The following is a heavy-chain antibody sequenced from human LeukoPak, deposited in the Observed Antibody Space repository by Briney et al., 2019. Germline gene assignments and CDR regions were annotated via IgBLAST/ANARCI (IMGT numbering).Heavy chain of an antibody. CDR3: ARDETPMNAYDSYDY. Sequence: GRALPLSCASARFTLCSYATSLGRPGARGGRALVSHIKEDGSDTHYVDSVKGRFTISRDNAKNSLDLQMNSLRAEDTAVYYCARDETPMNAYDSYDYWGQGTLVTVSS. CDR1: RFTLCSYA. V-gene: IGHV3-7*01. J-gene: IGHJ4*02. D-gene: IGHD3-3*01. CDR2: IKEDGSDT.